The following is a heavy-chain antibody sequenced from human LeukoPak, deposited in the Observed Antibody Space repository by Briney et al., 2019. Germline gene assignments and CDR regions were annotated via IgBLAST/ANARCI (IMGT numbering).Heavy chain of an antibody. Sequence: SETLSLTCTGSGGSISSYYWSWIRQPPGKGLEWIGYIYTSGSTNYNPSLKSRVTISVDTSKNQFSLKLSSVTAADTAVYYCAITRTGAFDYWGQGTLVTVSS. CDR1: GGSISSYY. V-gene: IGHV4-4*09. J-gene: IGHJ4*02. CDR2: IYTSGST. D-gene: IGHD3-10*01. CDR3: AITRTGAFDY.